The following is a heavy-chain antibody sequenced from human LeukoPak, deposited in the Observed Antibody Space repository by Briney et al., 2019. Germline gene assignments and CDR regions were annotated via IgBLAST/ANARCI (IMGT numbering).Heavy chain of an antibody. CDR3: AKYYDFWSGYYDI. Sequence: SQTLSLTCTVSGGSISSGSYYWSWIRQPAGKGLEWIGRIYTSGSTNYNPSLKSRVTISVDTSKNQFSLKLSSVTAADTAVYYCAKYYDFWSGYYDIWGQGTMVTVS. CDR1: GGSISSGSYY. V-gene: IGHV4-61*02. D-gene: IGHD3-3*01. J-gene: IGHJ3*02. CDR2: IYTSGST.